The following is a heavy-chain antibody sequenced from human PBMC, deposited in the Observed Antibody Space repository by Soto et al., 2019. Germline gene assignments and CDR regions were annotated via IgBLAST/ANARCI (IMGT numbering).Heavy chain of an antibody. V-gene: IGHV1-69*06. CDR1: GGTFSNYA. CDR3: AKFDPLGELLWFDP. CDR2: IIPIFGTV. J-gene: IGHJ5*02. Sequence: QVQLVQSGAEVKKPGSSVKVSCRASGGTFSNYAISWVRQAPGRGLEWMGGIIPIFGTVVYAQNLQGRVTITADNSTRMAYMELSSLRSDATAVYYCAKFDPLGELLWFDPWGQGTLVTVSS. D-gene: IGHD3-16*01.